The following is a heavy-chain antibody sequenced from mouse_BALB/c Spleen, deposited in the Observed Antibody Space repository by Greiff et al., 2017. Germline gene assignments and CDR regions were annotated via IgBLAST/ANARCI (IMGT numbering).Heavy chain of an antibody. CDR2: ISYSGST. V-gene: IGHV3-2*02. D-gene: IGHD2-3*01. J-gene: IGHJ3*01. CDR1: GYSITSDYA. CDR3: AREGYDGYSRAWFAY. Sequence: VQLKESGPGLVKPSQSLSLTCTVTGYSITSDYAWNWIRQFPGNKLEWMGYISYSGSTSYNPSLRSRISITRDTSKNQFFLQLNSVTTEDTATYYCAREGYDGYSRAWFAYWGQGTLVTVSA.